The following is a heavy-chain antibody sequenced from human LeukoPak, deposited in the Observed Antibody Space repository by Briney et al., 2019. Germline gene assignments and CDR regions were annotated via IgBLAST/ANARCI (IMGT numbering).Heavy chain of an antibody. Sequence: ASLRLSCAASGFTFSSYAMSWVRQAPGKGLEWVSSISGSDGTTYYADSVKGRFTISRDNSKNTLYLQMNSLRAEDTAVYYCAKIRDSSGLDYWGQGTLVTVSS. CDR3: AKIRDSSGLDY. D-gene: IGHD3-22*01. CDR2: ISGSDGTT. J-gene: IGHJ4*02. CDR1: GFTFSSYA. V-gene: IGHV3-23*01.